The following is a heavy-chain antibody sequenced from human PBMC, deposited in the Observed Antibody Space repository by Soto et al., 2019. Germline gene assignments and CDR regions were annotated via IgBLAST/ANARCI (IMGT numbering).Heavy chain of an antibody. CDR1: GGSISSSSYY. CDR2: IYHSGIP. D-gene: IGHD1-7*01. J-gene: IGHJ4*02. Sequence: SETLSLTCTVSGGSISSSSYYWGWIRQPPGKGLEWIASIYHSGIPYYNPSLKSRVTISVDTSKDQFSLKLSSVTATDTAVYYCARETVELRLWGQGILVTVSS. V-gene: IGHV4-39*02. CDR3: ARETVELRL.